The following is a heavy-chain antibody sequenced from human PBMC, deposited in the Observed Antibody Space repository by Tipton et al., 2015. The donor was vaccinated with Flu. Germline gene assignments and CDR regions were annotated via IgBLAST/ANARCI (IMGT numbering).Heavy chain of an antibody. V-gene: IGHV4-38-2*01. J-gene: IGHJ5*01. CDR2: IYHTGST. D-gene: IGHD4-11*01. CDR3: ARRDYSNCVTVPKNLCDS. Sequence: TLSLTCSVSGYSIGSDYYWGWIRQPPGKGLEWIGNIYHTGSTYYSPSLKSRVTISVDRSKNQFSLKLSSVTAADTDVYYWARRDYSNCVTVPKNLCDSWGKGNVVTVST. CDR1: GYSIGSDYY.